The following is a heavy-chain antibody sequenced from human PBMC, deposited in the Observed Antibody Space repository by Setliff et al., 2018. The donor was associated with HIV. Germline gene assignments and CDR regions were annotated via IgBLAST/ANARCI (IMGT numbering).Heavy chain of an antibody. J-gene: IGHJ3*02. V-gene: IGHV5-51*01. CDR3: ARLDMYYYDSSGSMAFDI. D-gene: IGHD3-22*01. CDR1: GYKFTNHW. CDR2: IYPGDSDT. Sequence: GESLKISCKGSGYKFTNHWIGWVRQMPGKGLEWMGLIYPGDSDTRYSPSSQGQVTISADKSISTAYLQWSSLKASDTAMYYCARLDMYYYDSSGSMAFDIWGQGTMVTVSS.